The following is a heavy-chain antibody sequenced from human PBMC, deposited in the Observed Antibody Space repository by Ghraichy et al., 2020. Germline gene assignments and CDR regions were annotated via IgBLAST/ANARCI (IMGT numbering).Heavy chain of an antibody. D-gene: IGHD5-12*01. CDR1: GFTFSSYG. V-gene: IGHV3-30*18. CDR2: ISYDGSNK. J-gene: IGHJ3*02. Sequence: GGSLRLSCAASGFTFSSYGMHWVRQAPGKGLEWVAVISYDGSNKYYADSVKGRFTISRDNSKNTLYLQMNSLRAEDTAVYYCANLIGPVDEWDAFDIWGQGTMVTVSS. CDR3: ANLIGPVDEWDAFDI.